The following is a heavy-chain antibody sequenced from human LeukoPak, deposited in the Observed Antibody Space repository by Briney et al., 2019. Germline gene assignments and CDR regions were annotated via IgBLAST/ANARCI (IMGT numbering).Heavy chain of an antibody. J-gene: IGHJ4*02. Sequence: SETLSFTCTVSGGSISSYWSWVRQSPGKGLEWIGYIYFSGTTNYNPSLKSRLTITIDTSRNQFSLKLSSVTAADTAIYYCVSGGSYLTKWGQGTLVTVSP. CDR3: VSGGSYLTK. CDR1: GGSISSY. D-gene: IGHD3-10*01. V-gene: IGHV4-59*01. CDR2: IYFSGTT.